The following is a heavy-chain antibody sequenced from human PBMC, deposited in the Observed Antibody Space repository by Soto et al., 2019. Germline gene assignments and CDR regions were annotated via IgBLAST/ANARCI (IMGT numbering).Heavy chain of an antibody. CDR2: ISAYNGNT. D-gene: IGHD3-3*01. CDR1: GYTFTSYG. CDR3: AISPQYDFWSGYSSSIATYYYYGMDV. V-gene: IGHV1-18*01. J-gene: IGHJ6*02. Sequence: GASVKVSCKASGYTFTSYGISWVRQAPGQGLEWMGWISAYNGNTNYAQKLQGRVTMTTDTSTSTAYMELRSLRSDDTAVYYCAISPQYDFWSGYSSSIATYYYYGMDVWGQGTTVTVSS.